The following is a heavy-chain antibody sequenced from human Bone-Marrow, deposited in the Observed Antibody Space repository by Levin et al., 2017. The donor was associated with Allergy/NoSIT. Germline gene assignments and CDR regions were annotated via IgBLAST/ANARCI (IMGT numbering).Heavy chain of an antibody. D-gene: IGHD6-13*01. V-gene: IGHV4-61*01. CDR3: ARDHSSRAVDY. CDR1: GGSVRSGSYY. CDR2: IYYSGST. Sequence: SQTLSLTCTVSGGSVRSGSYYWSWIRQPPGKGLEWIGYIYYSGSTNYNPSLKSRVTISVDTSKNQFSLKLSSVTAADTAVYYCARDHSSRAVDYWGQGTLVTVSS. J-gene: IGHJ4*02.